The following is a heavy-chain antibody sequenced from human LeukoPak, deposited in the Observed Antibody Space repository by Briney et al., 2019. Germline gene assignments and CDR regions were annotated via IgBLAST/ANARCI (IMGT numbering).Heavy chain of an antibody. CDR1: GFTFSDYG. V-gene: IGHV3-21*01. J-gene: IGHJ4*02. CDR3: ARDTNIGSGGYFLDY. Sequence: GGSLRLSCAAPGFTFSDYGMNWVRQAPGKGLEWVSAISSRSTYIYYADSLKGRLTISRDNAKNSLYLQMDSLRAEDTAVYYCARDTNIGSGGYFLDYWGQGALVTVSS. CDR2: ISSRSTYI. D-gene: IGHD3-22*01.